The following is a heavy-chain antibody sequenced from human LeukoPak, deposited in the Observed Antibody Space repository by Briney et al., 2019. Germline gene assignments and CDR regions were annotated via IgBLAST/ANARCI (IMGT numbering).Heavy chain of an antibody. CDR1: GFTVSSNY. CDR2: ISSSSSYI. D-gene: IGHD3-22*01. Sequence: PGGSLRLSCAASGFTVSSNYMSWVRQAPGKGLEWVSSISSSSSYIYYADSVKGRFTISRDNAKNSLFLQMNSLRAEDTAVYYCARVKYYDSSGYSKWGQGTLVTVSS. J-gene: IGHJ4*02. CDR3: ARVKYYDSSGYSK. V-gene: IGHV3-21*01.